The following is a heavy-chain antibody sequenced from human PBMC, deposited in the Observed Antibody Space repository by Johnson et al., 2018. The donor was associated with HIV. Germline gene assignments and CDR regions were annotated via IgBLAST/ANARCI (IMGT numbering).Heavy chain of an antibody. CDR2: ISYDGSNK. J-gene: IGHJ3*02. Sequence: QVQLVESGGGVVQPGRSLRLSCAASGFTFSSYAIHWVRQAPGEGLEWVAVISYDGSNKYYADSVKVRFTISRDNSKNTLYLQMNSLRAEDTAVYYCVRDASGYEEWAFDIWGQGTMVTVSS. D-gene: IGHD5-12*01. V-gene: IGHV3-30*04. CDR1: GFTFSSYA. CDR3: VRDASGYEEWAFDI.